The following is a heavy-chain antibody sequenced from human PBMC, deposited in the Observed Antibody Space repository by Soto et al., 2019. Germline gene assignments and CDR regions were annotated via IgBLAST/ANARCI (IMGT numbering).Heavy chain of an antibody. CDR3: ARIPHCSGSPGPRPDAFDI. Sequence: QSGPRGEPTQTLTLTCTFSGFSLSTSGMCVSWIRQPPGKALEWLARIDWDDDKYYSTSLKTRLTISKDTSKNQVVLTMTNMDPVDTATYYCARIPHCSGSPGPRPDAFDIWGQGTMVTVSS. J-gene: IGHJ3*02. CDR1: GFSLSTSGMC. CDR2: IDWDDDK. D-gene: IGHD1-26*01. V-gene: IGHV2-70*11.